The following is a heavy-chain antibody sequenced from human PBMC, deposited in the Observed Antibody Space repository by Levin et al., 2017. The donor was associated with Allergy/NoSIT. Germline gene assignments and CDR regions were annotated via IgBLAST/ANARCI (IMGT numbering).Heavy chain of an antibody. CDR1: GFSLSTSGVG. CDR2: IYWDDEK. Sequence: ESGPTLVKPTQTLTLTCTFSGFSLSTSGVGVGWFRQSPGKALEWLALIYWDDEKRYSPSLQNRLTITKDTSKRQVVLTMTNMDPVDTATYYCARRSWAYYGRSGYPLFDPWGQGTLVSVSS. J-gene: IGHJ5*02. D-gene: IGHD3-22*01. V-gene: IGHV2-5*02. CDR3: ARRSWAYYGRSGYPLFDP.